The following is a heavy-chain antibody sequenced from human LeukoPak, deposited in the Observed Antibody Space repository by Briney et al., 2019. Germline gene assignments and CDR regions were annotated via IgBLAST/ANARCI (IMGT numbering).Heavy chain of an antibody. CDR2: ITHSGGT. CDR3: SRGLAGWGGFDP. D-gene: IGHD3-16*01. V-gene: IGHV4-34*01. CDR1: GGSFSGYY. J-gene: IGHJ5*02. Sequence: PSETLSLTCAVYGGSFSGYYWTYFRQPPGKGLEWIGEITHSGGTKYNPSLKSRVTMSVDTSKNQFFLKLSSVTAADTAVYYCSRGLAGWGGFDPWGQGALVTVSS.